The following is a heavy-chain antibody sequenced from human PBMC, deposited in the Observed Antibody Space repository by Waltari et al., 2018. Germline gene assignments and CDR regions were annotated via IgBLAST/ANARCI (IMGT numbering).Heavy chain of an antibody. CDR1: GDSISNNNYY. V-gene: IGHV4-39*07. CDR3: AREGEAAGDY. J-gene: IGHJ4*02. Sequence: QLQLQESGPGLVEPSETLSLTCTASGDSISNNNYYWGWIRQPRGTGLQWLGSIHYIGRTYQSSCLKSPVILSVDASKNQCSLKLSSVTAADTAVYYCAREGEAAGDYWGQGTLVTVSS. D-gene: IGHD6-13*01. CDR2: IHYIGRT.